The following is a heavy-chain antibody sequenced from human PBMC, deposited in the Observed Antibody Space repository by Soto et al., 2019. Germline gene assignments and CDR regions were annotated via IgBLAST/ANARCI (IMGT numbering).Heavy chain of an antibody. J-gene: IGHJ4*02. V-gene: IGHV1-18*01. D-gene: IGHD3-22*01. Sequence: QVQLVQSGAEVKKPGASVKVSCKAPGYIFTSYGMSWVRQAPGQGLEWMGWISTYNGNTKYAKNLQGRVTMTTDTSTSTAYMELRSLRSDDTAVYYCARGGVGYYERSGYPPGDNWGQGTLVTVSS. CDR3: ARGGVGYYERSGYPPGDN. CDR1: GYIFTSYG. CDR2: ISTYNGNT.